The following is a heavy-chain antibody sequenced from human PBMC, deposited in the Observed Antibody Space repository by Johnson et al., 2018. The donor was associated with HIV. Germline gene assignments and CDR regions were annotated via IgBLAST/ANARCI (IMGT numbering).Heavy chain of an antibody. CDR1: GFDFNTHN. V-gene: IGHV3-30*04. CDR3: ARGLKGAFDM. CDR2: ISYHGSDT. J-gene: IGHJ3*02. Sequence: QVLLVESGGAVVQPGRSLRLSCAAFGFDFNTHNIHWVRQAPGKGLEWVTLISYHGSDTYYADSVQGRFTISRDNSRNMVYLEMNSLRTEDTAVYYCARGLKGAFDMWGQGTMVTVSS.